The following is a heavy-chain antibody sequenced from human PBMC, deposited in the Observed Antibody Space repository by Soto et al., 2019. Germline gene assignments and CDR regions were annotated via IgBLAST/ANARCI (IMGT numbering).Heavy chain of an antibody. V-gene: IGHV4-34*01. D-gene: IGHD1-1*01. Sequence: QVQLQQWGAGLLKPSETLSLTCAVYGGFVSSGSYYWSWIRQPPGKGLEWIGEMSHSGGTHFNPSLKSRVTIWVDTSKNQFSLKMSAVTAAETALYYCARVERGTATTVVDAFDIWGPGTMVTVSS. CDR2: MSHSGGT. CDR1: GGFVSSGSYY. CDR3: ARVERGTATTVVDAFDI. J-gene: IGHJ3*02.